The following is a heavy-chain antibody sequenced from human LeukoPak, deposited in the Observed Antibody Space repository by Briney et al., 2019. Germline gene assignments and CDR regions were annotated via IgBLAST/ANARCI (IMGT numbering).Heavy chain of an antibody. V-gene: IGHV4-39*07. CDR1: GASISGSNYY. D-gene: IGHD1-26*01. J-gene: IGHJ6*03. CDR2: IYSSGST. Sequence: KASETLSLTCAVSGASISGSNYYWGWIRQPPGKGLEWIGNIYSSGSTYYNPSLKSRLTISVDTSKSQFSLKLSSVTAADTAVYYCARVVRGGTYYYYFYMDVWGKGTTVTISS. CDR3: ARVVRGGTYYYYFYMDV.